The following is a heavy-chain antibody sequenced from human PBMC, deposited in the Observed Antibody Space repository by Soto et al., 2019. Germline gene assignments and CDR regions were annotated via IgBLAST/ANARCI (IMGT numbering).Heavy chain of an antibody. CDR1: GFTFSSYA. Sequence: RRLSCAASGFTFSSYAMSWVRQAPGKGLEWVSAISGSGGSTYYADSVKGRFTISRDNSKDTLYLQMNSLRAEDTAVYYCAKVPITGTIEFDYWGQGTLVTVSS. J-gene: IGHJ4*02. D-gene: IGHD1-7*01. CDR2: ISGSGGST. V-gene: IGHV3-23*01. CDR3: AKVPITGTIEFDY.